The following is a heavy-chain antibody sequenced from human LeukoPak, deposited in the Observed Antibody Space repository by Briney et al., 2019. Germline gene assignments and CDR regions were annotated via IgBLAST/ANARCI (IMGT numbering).Heavy chain of an antibody. CDR2: INLSGGST. D-gene: IGHD2-8*01. CDR3: ARDYVDDIPMIKDY. Sequence: ASVSVSCTASGYTFTSYHMHWVRQAPGQGLEWMGLINLSGGSTTYAQRFQGRVTLTRDTSTSTVYLELSSLRSEDTAGYYCARDYVDDIPMIKDYWGQATLVTVPS. CDR1: GYTFTSYH. V-gene: IGHV1-46*01. J-gene: IGHJ4*02.